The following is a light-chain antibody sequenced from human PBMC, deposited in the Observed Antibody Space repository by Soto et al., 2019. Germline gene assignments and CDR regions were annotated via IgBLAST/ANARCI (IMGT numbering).Light chain of an antibody. V-gene: IGLV2-11*01. J-gene: IGLJ2*01. CDR1: SSDVGGYNY. CDR3: CSYAGSYPVV. CDR2: DVS. Sequence: QSALTQPRSVSGSPGQSVTISCTGTSSDVGGYNYVSWYQQHSGKAPKLMIYDVSKRPSGVPDRFSGSKSGNTASLTISGLQAEDEADYYCCSYAGSYPVVFGGGTKVTVL.